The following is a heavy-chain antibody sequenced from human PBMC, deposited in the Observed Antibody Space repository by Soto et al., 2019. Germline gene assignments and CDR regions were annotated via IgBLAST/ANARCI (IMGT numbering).Heavy chain of an antibody. CDR2: ISSSSSYT. V-gene: IGHV3-11*06. CDR1: GFTFSDYD. D-gene: IGHD3-3*01. CDR3: AKTHYDFWSGFTSDYGMDV. J-gene: IGHJ6*02. Sequence: PGGSLRLSGAASGFTFSDYDMSWTRQAPGKGLEWVSYISSSSSYTNYADSVKGRFTISRDNAKNSLYLQMNSLRAEDTAVYYCAKTHYDFWSGFTSDYGMDVCGQGTTVTVSS.